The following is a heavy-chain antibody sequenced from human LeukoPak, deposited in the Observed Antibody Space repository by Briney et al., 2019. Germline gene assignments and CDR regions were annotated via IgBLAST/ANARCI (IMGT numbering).Heavy chain of an antibody. V-gene: IGHV4-59*12. CDR1: GGSISSYY. CDR3: ARDRYYYDSSARYFDY. J-gene: IGHJ4*02. D-gene: IGHD3-22*01. CDR2: IYYSGST. Sequence: SETLSLTCTVSGGSISSYYWSWIRQPPGKRLEWIGYIYYSGSTNYNPSLKRRVTISVDTSKNQFSLKLSSVTAADTAVYYCARDRYYYDSSARYFDYWGQGTLVTVSS.